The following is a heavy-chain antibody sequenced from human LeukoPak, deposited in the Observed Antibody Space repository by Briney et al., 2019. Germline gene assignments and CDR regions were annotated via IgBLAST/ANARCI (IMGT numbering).Heavy chain of an antibody. CDR1: GFTFDDYA. J-gene: IGHJ4*02. CDR3: AKARNTGWFSPDFDY. CDR2: ISWNSGSI. V-gene: IGHV3-9*01. Sequence: GGSLRLSCAASGFTFDDYAMHWVRQAPGKGLEWVSGISWNSGSIGYADSVKGRFTISRDNAENSLFLQMNSLRPEDTALYYCAKARNTGWFSPDFDYWGQGTLVTASS. D-gene: IGHD6-19*01.